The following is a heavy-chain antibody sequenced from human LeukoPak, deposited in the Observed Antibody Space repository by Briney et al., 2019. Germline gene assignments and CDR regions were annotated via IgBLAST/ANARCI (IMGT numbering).Heavy chain of an antibody. V-gene: IGHV3-43*01. CDR1: GFDFDDYT. D-gene: IGHD5-24*01. CDR3: VKDFEIATIWSSGLGQ. CDR2: INWDGVTT. Sequence: GGSLRLSCAASGFDFDDYTMHWVRQAPGKGLEWVSLINWDGVTTYYGDSVKGRFTTSRDNRQNALYLQMNNLRSEDTALYYCVKDFEIATIWSSGLGQWGPGTLVTVST. J-gene: IGHJ4*02.